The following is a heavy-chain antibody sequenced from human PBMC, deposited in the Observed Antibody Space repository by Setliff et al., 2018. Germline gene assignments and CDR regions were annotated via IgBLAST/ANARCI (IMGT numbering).Heavy chain of an antibody. CDR2: ISSSSRTK. Sequence: GGSLRLSCAASGFTFSSYTMNWVRQAPGKGLEWVSYISSSSRTKYYADSVKGRFTISRDNAKNSLYLQMNSLRAEDTAMYYCARDLDWAFDYWGQGTLVTVSS. CDR1: GFTFSSYT. CDR3: ARDLDWAFDY. J-gene: IGHJ4*02. D-gene: IGHD3-9*01. V-gene: IGHV3-48*01.